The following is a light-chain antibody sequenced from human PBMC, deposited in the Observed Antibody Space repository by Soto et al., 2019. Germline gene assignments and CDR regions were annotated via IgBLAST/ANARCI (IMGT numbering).Light chain of an antibody. V-gene: IGKV3-11*01. J-gene: IGKJ4*01. CDR3: QQRSDGLT. CDR2: DAS. Sequence: EIVLTQSPAALSLSPGERATLSCRASQSLSNYLAWYQQKPGQAPTLLIYDASNRATGIPARFSGSGSGTDFTLTINSLEPEDFAVYYCQQRSDGLTFGGGTKVEIK. CDR1: QSLSNY.